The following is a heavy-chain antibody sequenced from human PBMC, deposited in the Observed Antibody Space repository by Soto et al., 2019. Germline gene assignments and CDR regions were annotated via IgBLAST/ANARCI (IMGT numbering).Heavy chain of an antibody. V-gene: IGHV1-46*01. J-gene: IGHJ5*02. CDR3: ARDRVDCSGGNCWRSVEDT. Sequence: QVQLVQSGAEVKKPGASVKVSCKASGYTFTSYYMHWVRQAPGQGLEWMGIIDPSGGGTSYAQKSXGRLTTNRDTSXXXGXXELRSLRSEDTAVYYCARDRVDCSGGNCWRSVEDTWGQGTLVTVSS. CDR1: GYTFTSYY. D-gene: IGHD2-15*01. CDR2: IDPSGGGT.